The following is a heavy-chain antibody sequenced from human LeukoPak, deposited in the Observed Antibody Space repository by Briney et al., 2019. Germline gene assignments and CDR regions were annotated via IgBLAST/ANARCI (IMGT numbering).Heavy chain of an antibody. J-gene: IGHJ4*02. CDR1: GFTFSSYA. CDR2: ISSNVSTT. V-gene: IGHV3-64*02. Sequence: GGSLRLSCAASGFTFSSYAMNWVRQAPGKGLQYVSAISSNVSTTHYAASVKGRFTISRDNSKNTLYLQMGSLRAEDMAVYYCARGLFGLWLVYDYWGQGTLVTVSS. D-gene: IGHD6-19*01. CDR3: ARGLFGLWLVYDY.